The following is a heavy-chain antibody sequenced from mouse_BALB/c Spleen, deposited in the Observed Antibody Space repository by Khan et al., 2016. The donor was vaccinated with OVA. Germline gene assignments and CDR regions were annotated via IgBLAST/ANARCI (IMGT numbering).Heavy chain of an antibody. Sequence: EVELVESGGDSVKPGGSLKLSCAASGFIFSSYGMSWVRRTPDKRLEWVATISSGGSYTYYPNSVKGRFTISRAHAKNTLYLQTSRRKSEDTAMNYSSRLPGYYGSRAYFDYWGQGTTLTVSS. J-gene: IGHJ2*01. CDR1: GFIFSSYG. D-gene: IGHD1-1*01. CDR3: SRLPGYYGSRAYFDY. V-gene: IGHV5-6*01. CDR2: ISSGGSYT.